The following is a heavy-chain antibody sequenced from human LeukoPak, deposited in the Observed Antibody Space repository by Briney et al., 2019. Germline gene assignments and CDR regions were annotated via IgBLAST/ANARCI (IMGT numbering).Heavy chain of an antibody. CDR2: ARGKRNSYAT. J-gene: IGHJ4*02. D-gene: IGHD2-2*01. CDR3: TRQTDSCHDY. CDR1: GFTFSDSH. Sequence: GGSLKLSCVASGFTFSDSHIHWVRLAPGKGLEWVAHARGKRNSYATAYAASVEGRFTVSRVDSESTAYLQMNSLKSEDTAVYYCTRQTDSCHDYWGQGTLVTVSS. V-gene: IGHV3-73*01.